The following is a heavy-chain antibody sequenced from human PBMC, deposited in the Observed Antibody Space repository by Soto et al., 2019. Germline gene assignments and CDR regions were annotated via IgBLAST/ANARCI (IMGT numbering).Heavy chain of an antibody. J-gene: IGHJ4*02. D-gene: IGHD4-17*01. CDR1: GFTFSRDG. CDR2: ITDNGGST. CDR3: AKERATTTAFDY. Sequence: LRLSCAASGFTFSRDGMSWVRQAPGKGLEWVSLITDNGGSTYYADSVKGRFTSSRDNTKNTLFLQMNSLRAEDTAVYYCAKERATTTAFDYWGQGALVTVSS. V-gene: IGHV3-23*01.